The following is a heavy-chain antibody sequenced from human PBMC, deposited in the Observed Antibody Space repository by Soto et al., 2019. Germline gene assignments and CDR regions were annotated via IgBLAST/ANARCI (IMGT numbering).Heavy chain of an antibody. V-gene: IGHV4-31*03. CDR2: IYYSGST. CDR3: ARSTRANDFWSGYYKGWFDP. J-gene: IGHJ5*02. Sequence: QVQLQESGPGLVKPSQTLSLTCTVSGGSISSGGYYWSWIRQHPGKGLEWIGYIYYSGSTYYNPSLKSRVTISVETSKNQFSLKLSSVTAADTAVYYCARSTRANDFWSGYYKGWFDPWGQGTLVTVSS. D-gene: IGHD3-3*01. CDR1: GGSISSGGYY.